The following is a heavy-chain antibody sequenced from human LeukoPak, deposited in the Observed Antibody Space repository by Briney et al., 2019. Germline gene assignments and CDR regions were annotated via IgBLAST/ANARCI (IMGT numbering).Heavy chain of an antibody. CDR1: GYTFTGYY. CDR2: INTNSGGT. CDR3: ARMLVVVPAAIGVKAFDI. J-gene: IGHJ3*02. Sequence: ASVKVSCKASGYTFTGYYMHWVRQAPGQGLEWMGWINTNSGGTNYAQKFQGRVTMTRDTSISTAYMELSRLRSDDTAVYYCARMLVVVPAAIGVKAFDIWGQGTMVTVSS. D-gene: IGHD2-2*01. V-gene: IGHV1-2*02.